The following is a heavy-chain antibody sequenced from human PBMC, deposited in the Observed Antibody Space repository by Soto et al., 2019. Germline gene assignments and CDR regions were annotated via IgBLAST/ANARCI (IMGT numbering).Heavy chain of an antibody. V-gene: IGHV3-30*14. Sequence: QVQLVESGGGVVQPGRSLRLSCAASGFTFSMYVMHWVRQAPGKGLEWVAVMAYDGNREYYGDSVKGRFFVSRDNSKNTLYLQMNSLSPEDTAVYYGARVGGSFYGSWDSWGHGALVTVSS. CDR1: GFTFSMYV. J-gene: IGHJ5*01. D-gene: IGHD1-26*01. CDR3: ARVGGSFYGSWDS. CDR2: MAYDGNRE.